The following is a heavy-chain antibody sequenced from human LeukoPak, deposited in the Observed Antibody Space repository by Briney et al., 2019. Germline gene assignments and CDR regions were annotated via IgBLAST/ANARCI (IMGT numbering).Heavy chain of an antibody. D-gene: IGHD2-15*01. Sequence: GASVKVSCKASGGTFSKYTISWVRQRPGQGLEWMGGITPLFGTANYAQKFQGRVTTTADESASTAYMELSSLRSEDTAVYYCARDPSDIRSLIAHWGQGTLVTVSS. CDR1: GGTFSKYT. CDR3: ARDPSDIRSLIAH. J-gene: IGHJ1*01. V-gene: IGHV1-69*13. CDR2: ITPLFGTA.